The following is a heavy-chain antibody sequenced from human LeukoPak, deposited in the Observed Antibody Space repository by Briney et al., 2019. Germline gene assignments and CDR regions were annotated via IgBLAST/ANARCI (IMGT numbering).Heavy chain of an antibody. CDR1: GYTFSSYT. V-gene: IGHV1-3*04. CDR2: INTGNGYA. D-gene: IGHD6-13*01. CDR3: ARMGAAAGLDY. J-gene: IGHJ4*02. Sequence: ASVKVSCKASGYTFSSYTLHWVRQAPGQRLEWMGSINTGNGYAKYSQKFQGSVTITRDTSASTAYKDLSSLRSEDTAVYYCARMGAAAGLDYWGQGTLVTVSS.